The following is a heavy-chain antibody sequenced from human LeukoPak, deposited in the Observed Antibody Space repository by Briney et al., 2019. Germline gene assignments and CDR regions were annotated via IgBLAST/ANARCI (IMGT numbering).Heavy chain of an antibody. CDR2: ISGSGGST. D-gene: IGHD2-15*01. CDR3: AKVAIFWRQGYGEYFDY. Sequence: GGSLRLSCAASGFTFSSYAKSWVRQAPGKGLEWVSAISGSGGSTYYADSVKGRFTISRDNSKNTLYLQMNSLRAEDTAVYYCAKVAIFWRQGYGEYFDYWGQGTLVTVSS. V-gene: IGHV3-23*01. CDR1: GFTFSSYA. J-gene: IGHJ4*02.